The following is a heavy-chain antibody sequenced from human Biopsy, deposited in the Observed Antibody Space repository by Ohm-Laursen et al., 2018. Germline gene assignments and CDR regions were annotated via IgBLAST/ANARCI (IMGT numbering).Heavy chain of an antibody. Sequence: GASVKVSCKVSGYSVTELSMHWVRQAPGQGLEWMGGFAPENGRIVYSQKFQGRVTMTEDTSTNTAYMEVWRLRSDDMAVYYCAADINVWNVNYWGQGTQVIVSS. D-gene: IGHD1-1*01. V-gene: IGHV1-24*01. CDR3: AADINVWNVNY. CDR1: GYSVTELS. CDR2: FAPENGRI. J-gene: IGHJ4*02.